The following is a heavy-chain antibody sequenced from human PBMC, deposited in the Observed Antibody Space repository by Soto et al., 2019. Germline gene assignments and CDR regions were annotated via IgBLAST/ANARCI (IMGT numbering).Heavy chain of an antibody. V-gene: IGHV3-7*03. J-gene: IGHJ4*02. D-gene: IGHD3-22*01. Sequence: GGSLRLSCAASGFTFSSYWMSWVRQAPGKGLEWVANIKQDGSEKYYVDSVKGRFTISRDNAKNSPYLQMNSLRAEDTAVYYCARDQTPGYYDSSGPNYWGQGTLVTVSS. CDR2: IKQDGSEK. CDR3: ARDQTPGYYDSSGPNY. CDR1: GFTFSSYW.